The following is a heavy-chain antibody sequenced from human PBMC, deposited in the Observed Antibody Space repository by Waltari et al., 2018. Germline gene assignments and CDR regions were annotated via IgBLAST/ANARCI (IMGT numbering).Heavy chain of an antibody. CDR3: ARLRSNMTPFDP. Sequence: QLPLQGSGPGQVNPSETLYLTCTVSGASFSSSTYYWGWIRQPPGRGREWIGSIYYSGSTYDNPSLKSRLSISVDTPKNQFSLKLSSVTAADAAIYYCARLRSNMTPFDPWGQGTLVTVSS. D-gene: IGHD2-8*01. CDR2: IYYSGST. V-gene: IGHV4-39*01. CDR1: GASFSSSTYY. J-gene: IGHJ5*02.